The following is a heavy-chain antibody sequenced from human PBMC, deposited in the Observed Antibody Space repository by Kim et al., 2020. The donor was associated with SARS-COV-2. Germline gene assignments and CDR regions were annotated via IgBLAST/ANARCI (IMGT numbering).Heavy chain of an antibody. D-gene: IGHD6-13*01. CDR2: ISDSSTTT. Sequence: GGSLRLSCAASGFTVGSYVMSWVRQAPGKGLEWVSAISDSSTTTYYADSVEGRFSMSRDKSENMVYLQMNSLRAEDTAVYYCASKYRSSWNCCAFDVWG. CDR3: ASKYRSSWNCCAFDV. V-gene: IGHV3-23*01. J-gene: IGHJ3*01. CDR1: GFTVGSYV.